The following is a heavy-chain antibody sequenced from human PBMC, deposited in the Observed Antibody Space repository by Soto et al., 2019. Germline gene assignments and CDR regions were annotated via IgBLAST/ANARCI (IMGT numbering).Heavy chain of an antibody. CDR2: ISSSSSYI. Sequence: GGSLRLSCAASGFTFSSYSMNWVRQAPGKGLEWVSSISSSSSYIYYADSVKGRFTISRDNAKNSLYLQMNSLRAEDTAVYYCARDLQKRPTGRGGGYDYLGYYGMDVWGQGTTVTVSS. J-gene: IGHJ6*02. D-gene: IGHD5-12*01. V-gene: IGHV3-21*01. CDR3: ARDLQKRPTGRGGGYDYLGYYGMDV. CDR1: GFTFSSYS.